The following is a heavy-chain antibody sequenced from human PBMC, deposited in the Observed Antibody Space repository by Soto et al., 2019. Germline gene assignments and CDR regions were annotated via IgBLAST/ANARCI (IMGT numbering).Heavy chain of an antibody. V-gene: IGHV3-48*02. Sequence: EVQLVESGGGLVQPGSLRLSCAASGFTFSLYSMSWVRQAPGKGLEWVSYISRSSTGIHYADSVKGRFTISRDDATNSMHLQMNSLRDGDTAVYYCARAVTWGLDVWGQGTTVSISS. CDR3: ARAVTWGLDV. J-gene: IGHJ6*02. D-gene: IGHD3-10*01. CDR2: ISRSSTGI. CDR1: GFTFSLYS.